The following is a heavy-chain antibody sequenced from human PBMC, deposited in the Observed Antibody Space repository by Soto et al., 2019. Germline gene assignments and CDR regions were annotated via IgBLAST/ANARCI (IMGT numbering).Heavy chain of an antibody. D-gene: IGHD3-16*02. CDR3: ASSPIADF. J-gene: IGHJ4*02. CDR2: ISNSGSAT. CDR1: GFTFNTYG. Sequence: EVQLSGSGGGLVQPGGSLRLSCVASGFTFNTYGMTWVRQAPGQGLEWVSTISNSGSATYYADSVKGRFTIDRDNSQNTLYLQLNSLRLEDTAVYYCASSPIADFWGQGILVTVSS. V-gene: IGHV3-23*01.